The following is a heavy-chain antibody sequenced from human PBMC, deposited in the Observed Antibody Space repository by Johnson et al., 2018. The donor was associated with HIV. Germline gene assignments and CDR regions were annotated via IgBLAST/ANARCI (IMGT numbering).Heavy chain of an antibody. J-gene: IGHJ3*02. CDR3: ARGLSYYDSSGYWSVFDI. D-gene: IGHD3-22*01. CDR1: GFTFSSYW. CDR2: INSDGSST. V-gene: IGHV3-74*02. Sequence: VQLVESGGGLVQPGGSLRLSCAASGFTFSSYWMHWVRQAPGKGLVWVSRINSDGSSTSYADSVKGRFTISRDNAKNTLFLQMGSLRAEDMAVYYCARGLSYYDSSGYWSVFDIWGQGTMVTVSS.